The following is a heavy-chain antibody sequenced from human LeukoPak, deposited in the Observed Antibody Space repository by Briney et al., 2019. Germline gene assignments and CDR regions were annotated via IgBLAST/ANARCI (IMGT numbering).Heavy chain of an antibody. J-gene: IGHJ4*02. CDR2: INHSGST. D-gene: IGHD4-23*01. Sequence: SETLSLTCAVYGGSFSGYYWSWIRQPPGKGLEWIGKINHSGSTNYNPSLKSRVTISVDTSKNQFSLKLSSVTAADTAVYYCARGQGGNATHTRYYFDYWGQGTLVTVSS. V-gene: IGHV4-34*01. CDR1: GGSFSGYY. CDR3: ARGQGGNATHTRYYFDY.